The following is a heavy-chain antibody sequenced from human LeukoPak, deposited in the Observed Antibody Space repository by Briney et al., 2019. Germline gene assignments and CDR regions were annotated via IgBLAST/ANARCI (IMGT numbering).Heavy chain of an antibody. Sequence: PGGSLRLSCAASGFSVSDNYMSWVRQAPGKGLEWVSIVYSGGATYYADSVKGRFTISRDNSKNTVYLQMNSLRSQDTAVYYCARGEAFCDYWGQGALVTVSS. J-gene: IGHJ4*02. V-gene: IGHV3-53*01. CDR1: GFSVSDNY. CDR3: ARGEAFCDY. CDR2: VYSGGAT.